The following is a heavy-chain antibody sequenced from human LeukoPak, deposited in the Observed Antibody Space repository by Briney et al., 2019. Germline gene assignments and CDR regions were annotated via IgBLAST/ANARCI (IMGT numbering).Heavy chain of an antibody. CDR2: INSDGSST. J-gene: IGHJ6*02. V-gene: IGHV3-74*01. CDR3: ARDLGFTATTGLGQYYYYYGMDV. CDR1: GFTFSSYW. D-gene: IGHD4-17*01. Sequence: AGGSLRLSCAASGFTFSSYWMHWVRQAPGKGLVWVSRINSDGSSTSYADSVKGRFTISRDNAKNTLYLQMNSLRAEDTAVYYCARDLGFTATTGLGQYYYYYGMDVWGQGTTVTVSS.